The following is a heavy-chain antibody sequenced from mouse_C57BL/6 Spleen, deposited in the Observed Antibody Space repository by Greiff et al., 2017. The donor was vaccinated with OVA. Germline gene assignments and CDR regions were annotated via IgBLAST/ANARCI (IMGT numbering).Heavy chain of an antibody. D-gene: IGHD1-1*01. J-gene: IGHJ1*03. CDR1: GYTFTDYY. CDR3: ARRYITTVVARQYFDV. CDR2: INPNNGGT. Sequence: VQLQQSGPELVKPGASVKISCKASGYTFTDYYMNWVKQSHGKSLEWIGDINPNNGGTSYNQKFKGKATLTVDKSSSTAYMELRSLTSEDSAVYYCARRYITTVVARQYFDVWGTGTTVTVSS. V-gene: IGHV1-26*01.